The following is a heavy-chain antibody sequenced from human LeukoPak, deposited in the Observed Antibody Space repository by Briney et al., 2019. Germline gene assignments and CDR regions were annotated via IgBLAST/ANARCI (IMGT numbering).Heavy chain of an antibody. Sequence: SETLSLTCAVYGGSFSDSYWPWIRQPPGKGLEWIGEINHSGSTNYNPSLKSRVTISVDTSKNQFSLKLSSVTAADTAVYYCARGPRGYSGYGLLRFDYWGQGTLVTVSS. CDR1: GGSFSDSY. CDR2: INHSGST. D-gene: IGHD5-12*01. V-gene: IGHV4-34*01. J-gene: IGHJ4*02. CDR3: ARGPRGYSGYGLLRFDY.